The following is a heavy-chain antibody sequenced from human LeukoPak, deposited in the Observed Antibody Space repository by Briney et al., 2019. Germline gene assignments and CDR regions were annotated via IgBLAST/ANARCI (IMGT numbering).Heavy chain of an antibody. Sequence: SETLSLTCTVSGGSLSTYYWSWIRQPPGKGLDWMGYIYYTGSTNYNPSLKSRVTISVDTSKNQFSLNLNSVTAADTAVCYCARASGGYYNNWFDPWGQGTLATVSS. J-gene: IGHJ5*02. CDR1: GGSLSTYY. CDR3: ARASGGYYNNWFDP. CDR2: IYYTGST. V-gene: IGHV4-59*01. D-gene: IGHD3-22*01.